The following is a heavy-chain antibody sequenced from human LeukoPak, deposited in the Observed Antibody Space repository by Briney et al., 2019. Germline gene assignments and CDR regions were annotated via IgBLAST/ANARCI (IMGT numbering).Heavy chain of an antibody. CDR1: GGSISSYY. J-gene: IGHJ5*02. D-gene: IGHD1-26*01. CDR2: IYYSGST. Sequence: PSETLSLTCTVSGGSISSYYWSWIRQPPGKGLEWIGYIYYSGSTNYNPSLKSRVTISVDTSKNQFSLKLSSGTAADTAVYYCARLNAWELRQCVPWGQGTLVTVSS. V-gene: IGHV4-59*08. CDR3: ARLNAWELRQCVP.